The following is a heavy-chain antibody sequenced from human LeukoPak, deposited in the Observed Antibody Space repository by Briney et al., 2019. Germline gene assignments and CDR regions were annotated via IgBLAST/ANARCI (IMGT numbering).Heavy chain of an antibody. CDR2: ISYDGSNK. J-gene: IGHJ4*02. Sequence: GRSLRLSCAASGFTFSSYAMHWVRQAPGKGLEGVAVISYDGSNKYYADSVKGRFTISRDNSKNTLYLQMNSLRAEDTAVYYCASSSVTTFSGCDYWGQGTLVTVSS. CDR3: ASSSVTTFSGCDY. CDR1: GFTFSSYA. D-gene: IGHD4-11*01. V-gene: IGHV3-30-3*01.